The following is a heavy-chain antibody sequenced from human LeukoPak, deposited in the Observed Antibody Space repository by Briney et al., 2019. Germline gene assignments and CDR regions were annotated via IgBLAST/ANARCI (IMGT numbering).Heavy chain of an antibody. CDR3: ARVGKRGFHFGYVRSDAFDV. V-gene: IGHV4-4*07. CDR2: VHTNGPT. J-gene: IGHJ3*01. Sequence: PSGTLSLTCHVSADSITGYYWTWIRQAAGKGLGWVGGVHTNGPTDYNPSLRSRVAMSIETPKNQFSLWLSSATAADTAVYYCARVGKRGFHFGYVRSDAFDVWGHGTMVAVAS. CDR1: ADSITGYY. D-gene: IGHD5-18*01.